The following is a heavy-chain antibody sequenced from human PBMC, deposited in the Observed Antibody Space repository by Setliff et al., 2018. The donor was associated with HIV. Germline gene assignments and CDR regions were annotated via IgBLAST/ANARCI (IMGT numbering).Heavy chain of an antibody. D-gene: IGHD4-17*01. V-gene: IGHV4-38-2*02. CDR2: IYHSGST. CDR3: AAFFVTPLMTQDF. CDR1: GYSISSGYY. Sequence: SETLSLTCTVSGYSISSGYYWGWIRQPPGKGLEWIGSIYHSGSTYYNLSLKSRVTIPRDPSTKQFSLKMTSMTAADTAVYYCAAFFVTPLMTQDFWGQGTLVTVSS. J-gene: IGHJ4*02.